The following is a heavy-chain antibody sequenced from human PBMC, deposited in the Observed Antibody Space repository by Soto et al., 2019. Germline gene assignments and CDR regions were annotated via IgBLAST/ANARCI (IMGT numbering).Heavy chain of an antibody. J-gene: IGHJ4*02. Sequence: LEILSLTCAVYGESFSGYCSSWIRQPPGKGLEWIGEINHSGSTNHNPSLKSRVTISVDTSKNQFSLKLSSVTAADTAVYYCARGWGRIFDYWGQGTLVTVSS. CDR1: GESFSGYC. V-gene: IGHV4-34*01. D-gene: IGHD7-27*01. CDR2: INHSGST. CDR3: ARGWGRIFDY.